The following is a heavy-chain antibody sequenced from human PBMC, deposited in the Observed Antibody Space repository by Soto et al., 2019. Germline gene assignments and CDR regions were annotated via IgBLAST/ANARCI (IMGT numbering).Heavy chain of an antibody. CDR3: AKNGQRLISNWFDP. J-gene: IGHJ5*02. V-gene: IGHV3-23*01. CDR1: GFPFSSYA. D-gene: IGHD6-19*01. CDR2: ISSTCGST. Sequence: GGSLRLSCAASGFPFSSYANSWVRKAPGKRLEWVSAISSTCGSTINADSVKGRFTITRDNSKNTLYLQMNNLRAEDTAVYYCAKNGQRLISNWFDPWGQGTLVTVSS.